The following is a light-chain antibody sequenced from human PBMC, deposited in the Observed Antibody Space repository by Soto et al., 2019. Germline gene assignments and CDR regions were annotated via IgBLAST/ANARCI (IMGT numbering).Light chain of an antibody. CDR2: DVN. Sequence: QSVLTQPRSVSGSPGQSVTISCTGASGDIGGYNYVSWYQHHPGKAPKLIIFDVNKRPSGVPDRFSGSKSGNTASLTISGLQADDEADYFCFSYTANDNWVFGGGTKVTVL. J-gene: IGLJ3*02. CDR3: FSYTANDNWV. V-gene: IGLV2-11*01. CDR1: SGDIGGYNY.